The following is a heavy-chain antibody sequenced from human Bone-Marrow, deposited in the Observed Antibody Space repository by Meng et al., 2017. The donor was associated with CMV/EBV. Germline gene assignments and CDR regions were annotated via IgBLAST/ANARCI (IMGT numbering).Heavy chain of an antibody. Sequence: SVKVSCKAPGYTFTSYYMHWVRQAPGQGLEWMGGIIPIFGTANYAQKFQGRVTITTDESTSTAYMELSSLRSEDTAVYYCARAYYSSGWTYYFDYWGQGTLVTVSS. CDR2: IIPIFGTA. J-gene: IGHJ4*02. CDR3: ARAYYSSGWTYYFDY. V-gene: IGHV1-69*05. CDR1: GYTFTSYY. D-gene: IGHD6-19*01.